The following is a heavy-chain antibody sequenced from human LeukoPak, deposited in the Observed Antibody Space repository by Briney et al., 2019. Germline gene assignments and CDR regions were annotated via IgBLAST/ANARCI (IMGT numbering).Heavy chain of an antibody. V-gene: IGHV3-23*01. D-gene: IGHD5-18*01. CDR3: RAQYSSEPYYFDY. Sequence: GGSLRLSCAASGFTFSSYAMNWVRQAPGKGLEWVSVISGSGGSTYYADSVKGRFTISRDNSKNTLYLQMNSLRAEDTAVYYCRAQYSSEPYYFDYWGQGTLVTVSS. J-gene: IGHJ4*02. CDR2: ISGSGGST. CDR1: GFTFSSYA.